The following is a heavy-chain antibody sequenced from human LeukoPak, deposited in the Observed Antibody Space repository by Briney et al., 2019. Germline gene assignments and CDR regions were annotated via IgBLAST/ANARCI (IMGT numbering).Heavy chain of an antibody. V-gene: IGHV3-23*01. CDR2: ISGSGGST. J-gene: IGHJ4*02. D-gene: IGHD2-2*01. Sequence: GGSLRLSCAASGFTFSSYAMSWVRQAPGKGLEWVSAISGSGGSTYYADSVKGRFTISRDNSKNTLYLQMNSLRAEDTAVYYCAKSSTPAGLLISSTSDDDYFDYWGQGTLVTVSS. CDR1: GFTFSSYA. CDR3: AKSSTPAGLLISSTSDDDYFDY.